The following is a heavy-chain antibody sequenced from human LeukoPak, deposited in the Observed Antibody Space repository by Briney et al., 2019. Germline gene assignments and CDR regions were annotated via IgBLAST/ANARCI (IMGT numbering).Heavy chain of an antibody. CDR2: INHRGST. J-gene: IGHJ6*03. Sequence: SETLSLTCAVYGGSFSGYYWSWIRQPPGKGLEWIGEINHRGSTNYNPSLKSRVTISLERSKNQFSLKLSSVTAADTAVYYCAVLYSNYYYYYMDVWGKGTTVTVSS. CDR3: AVLYSNYYYYYMDV. V-gene: IGHV4-34*01. CDR1: GGSFSGYY. D-gene: IGHD4-11*01.